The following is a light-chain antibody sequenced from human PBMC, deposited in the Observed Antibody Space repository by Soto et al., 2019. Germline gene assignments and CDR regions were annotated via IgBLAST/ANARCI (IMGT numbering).Light chain of an antibody. V-gene: IGKV1-33*01. CDR1: QDISNY. Sequence: DIQMTQSPSSLSASVGDRVTITCQASQDISNYLNWYQQKPGEAPKLLISDGSNLETGVPSRFSGSGSGTHFTFTISSPQPEDFATYHCQQYEKVGLTFGGGTKVEIK. CDR3: QQYEKVGLT. J-gene: IGKJ4*01. CDR2: DGS.